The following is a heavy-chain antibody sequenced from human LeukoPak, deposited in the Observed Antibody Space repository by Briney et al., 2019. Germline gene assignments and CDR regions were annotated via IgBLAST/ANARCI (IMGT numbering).Heavy chain of an antibody. CDR2: INSDGSST. V-gene: IGHV3-74*01. J-gene: IGHJ4*02. CDR3: AKVWPVGVRIAAAGTDY. D-gene: IGHD6-13*01. CDR1: GFTFSSYW. Sequence: QAGGSLRLSCAASGFTFSSYWMHWVRQAPGKGLVWVSRINSDGSSTSYADSVKGRFTISRDNAKNTLYLQMNSLRAEDTAVYYCAKVWPVGVRIAAAGTDYWGQGTLVTVSS.